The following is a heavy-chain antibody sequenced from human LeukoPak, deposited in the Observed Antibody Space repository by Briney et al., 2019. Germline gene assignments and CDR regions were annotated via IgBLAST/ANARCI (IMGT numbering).Heavy chain of an antibody. D-gene: IGHD3-3*01. CDR3: TTDANYDFWSGYYSFDY. CDR1: GFTFSNAW. Sequence: PGGSLRLSWAASGFTFSNAWMSWVRQVPGKGLEWVGRIKSKTDGGTTDYAAPVKGRFTISRDDSKNTLYLQMNSLKTEDTAVYYCTTDANYDFWSGYYSFDYWGREPWSPSP. V-gene: IGHV3-15*01. J-gene: IGHJ4*02. CDR2: IKSKTDGGTT.